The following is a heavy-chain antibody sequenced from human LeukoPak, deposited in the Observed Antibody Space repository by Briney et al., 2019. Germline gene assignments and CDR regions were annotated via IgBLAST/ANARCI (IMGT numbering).Heavy chain of an antibody. CDR3: ARDEYSSSWYENYYYYMDV. Sequence: GASVKVSCKASGYTFTSYGISWVRQAPGQGLEWMGWISIYNGNTNYAQKLQGRVTMTTDTSTSTAYMELRSLRSDDTAVYYCARDEYSSSWYENYYYYMDVWGKGTTVTVSS. J-gene: IGHJ6*03. CDR1: GYTFTSYG. CDR2: ISIYNGNT. V-gene: IGHV1-18*01. D-gene: IGHD6-13*01.